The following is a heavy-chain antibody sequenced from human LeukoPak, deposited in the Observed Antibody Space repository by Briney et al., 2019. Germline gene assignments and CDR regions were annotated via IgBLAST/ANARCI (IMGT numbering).Heavy chain of an antibody. D-gene: IGHD2-2*01. CDR1: GGSISSGDYY. Sequence: SETLSLTCTVSGGSISSGDYYWSWIRQPPGKGLEWIGYINYSGTTYYNTSLRSRLTISIDTSKNQFSLKLSSVTAADTAVYYCARRYCSSTSCYLFDYWGQGTLVTVSS. CDR3: ARRYCSSTSCYLFDY. J-gene: IGHJ4*02. CDR2: INYSGTT. V-gene: IGHV4-30-4*01.